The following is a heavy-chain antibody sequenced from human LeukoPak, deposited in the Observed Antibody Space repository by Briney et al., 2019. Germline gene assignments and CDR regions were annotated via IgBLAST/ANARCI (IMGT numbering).Heavy chain of an antibody. CDR2: INWNGAWT. CDR3: AGYYYDSSRGFDL. V-gene: IGHV3-20*04. Sequence: GGSLRLSCAASGFKFDDYGMSWVRQAPGKGLEWVCDINWNGAWTGYADSVKGRFTISRDNAKNSLYLQMNSLRGEDTALYYCAGYYYDSSRGFDLWGQGAMVTVSA. J-gene: IGHJ5*02. D-gene: IGHD3-22*01. CDR1: GFKFDDYG.